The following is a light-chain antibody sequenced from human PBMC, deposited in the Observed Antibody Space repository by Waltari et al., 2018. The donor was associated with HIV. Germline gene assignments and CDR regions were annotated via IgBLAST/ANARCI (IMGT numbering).Light chain of an antibody. CDR3: CSYAGPNPLV. J-gene: IGLJ2*01. CDR1: SSAVGRSDL. Sequence: QSVLTPPASVSGTQPGQSITMSCTGTSSAVGRSDLVSWYQHCPGKAPKLIIFEVTKRPSGVSNRFSGSKSGKTASLTISGLQAEDEADYYCCSYAGPNPLVFGGGTKLTVL. CDR2: EVT. V-gene: IGLV2-23*02.